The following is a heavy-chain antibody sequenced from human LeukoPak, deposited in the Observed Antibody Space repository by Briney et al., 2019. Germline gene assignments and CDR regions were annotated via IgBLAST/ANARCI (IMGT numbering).Heavy chain of an antibody. CDR2: INHSGST. CDR1: GGSFSGYY. J-gene: IGHJ4*02. V-gene: IGHV4-34*01. Sequence: PSETLSLTCAVYGGSFSGYYWSWIRQPPGKGLEWIGEINHSGSTNYNPSLKSRVTISVDTSKNQFSLKLSSVTAADTAVYYCARHRRYYYDSSAWRDLLDYWGQGTLVTVSS. D-gene: IGHD3-22*01. CDR3: ARHRRYYYDSSAWRDLLDY.